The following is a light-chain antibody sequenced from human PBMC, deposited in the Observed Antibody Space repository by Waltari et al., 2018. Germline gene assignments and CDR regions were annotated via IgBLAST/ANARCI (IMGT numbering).Light chain of an antibody. Sequence: DIVMTQSPDFLAVSLGERATINCKSSQSLFSTSNSKTYISWYQQKPGQPPTLLISWASNRGAGVPDRFSGSGAGRDFTLTISSLQAEDVAVYYCHHYYIPPLTFGQGTRLEIK. CDR1: QSLFSTSNSKTY. V-gene: IGKV4-1*01. CDR2: WAS. CDR3: HHYYIPPLT. J-gene: IGKJ5*01.